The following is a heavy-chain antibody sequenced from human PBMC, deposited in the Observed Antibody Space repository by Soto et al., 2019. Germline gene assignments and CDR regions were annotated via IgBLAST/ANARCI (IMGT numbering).Heavy chain of an antibody. CDR1: GGSISSSSYY. CDR3: ARARPIAVGYGWFDP. Sequence: PSETLSLTCTVSGGSISSSSYYWGWIRQPPGKGLEWIGSIYYSGSTYYNPSLKSRVTISVDTSKNQFSLKLSSVTAADTAVYYCARARPIAVGYGWFDPWGQGTLVTVSS. CDR2: IYYSGST. D-gene: IGHD6-19*01. V-gene: IGHV4-39*01. J-gene: IGHJ5*02.